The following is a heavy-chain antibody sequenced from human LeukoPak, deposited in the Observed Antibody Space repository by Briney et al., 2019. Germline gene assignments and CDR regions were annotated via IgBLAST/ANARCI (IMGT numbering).Heavy chain of an antibody. D-gene: IGHD1-14*01. J-gene: IGHJ4*02. CDR1: GFTFSSYG. CDR2: ISDSGGRT. V-gene: IGHV3-23*01. CDR3: VKDNPLDY. Sequence: PGETLRLSCAASGFTFSSYGMSWVRQAPGKGLEWVSAISDSGGRTFYADSVKGRFTISRDNSKNTLYLQINSLRAEDTAVYYCVKDNPLDYWGQGTLVIVSS.